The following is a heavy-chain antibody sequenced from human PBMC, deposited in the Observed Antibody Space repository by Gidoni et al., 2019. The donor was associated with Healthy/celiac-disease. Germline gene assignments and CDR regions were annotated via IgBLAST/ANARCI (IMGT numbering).Heavy chain of an antibody. J-gene: IGHJ6*02. V-gene: IGHV1-3*01. CDR2: IKAGNGNT. CDR3: ARRTRGCSSTSCQLYYYYGMDV. CDR1: GYTFTSYA. D-gene: IGHD2-2*01. Sequence: QVQLVQSGAEVKKPGASVKVSCKASGYTFTSYAMHWVRQAPGQRLEWMGWIKAGNGNTKYSQKFQGRVTITRDTSASTAYMELSSLRSEDTAVYYCARRTRGCSSTSCQLYYYYGMDVWGQGTTVTVSS.